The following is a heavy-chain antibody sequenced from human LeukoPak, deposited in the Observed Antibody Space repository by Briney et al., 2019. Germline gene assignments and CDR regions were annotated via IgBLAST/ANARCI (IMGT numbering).Heavy chain of an antibody. J-gene: IGHJ6*03. Sequence: GASVKVSCRASGYTFTGYYMHWVRQAPGQGLEWMGWINPNSGGTNNAQKFQGRVTMTRDTSISTAYMELSRLRSDDTAVYYCALKGYIYYYYMDVWGKGTTVTVSS. CDR3: ALKGYIYYYYMDV. CDR1: GYTFTGYY. D-gene: IGHD5-24*01. CDR2: INPNSGGT. V-gene: IGHV1-2*02.